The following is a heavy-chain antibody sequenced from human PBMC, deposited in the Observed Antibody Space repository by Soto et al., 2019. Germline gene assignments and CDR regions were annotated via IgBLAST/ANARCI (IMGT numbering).Heavy chain of an antibody. CDR3: ARRNRLGDYFDY. J-gene: IGHJ4*02. V-gene: IGHV1-69*02. Sequence: ASVKVSCKASGGTFSSYTISWVRQAPGQGLEWMGRIIPILGIANYAQKFQGRVTITAEKSTSTAYMELSSLRSEDTAVYYCARRNRLGDYFDYWGQGTLVTVSS. D-gene: IGHD3-16*01. CDR1: GGTFSSYT. CDR2: IIPILGIA.